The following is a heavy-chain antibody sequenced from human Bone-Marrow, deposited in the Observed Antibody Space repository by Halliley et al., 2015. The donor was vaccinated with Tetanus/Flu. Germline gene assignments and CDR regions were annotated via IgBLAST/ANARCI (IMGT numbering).Heavy chain of an antibody. CDR2: ISVSAGPT. J-gene: IGHJ2*01. Sequence: SLRLSCEASGFTFSTYVVSWVRQAPGKGLEWVSGISVSAGPTYYADSVKGRFTISSDSSGTTVFLQMNSLRADDTAIYYCAQDAPDYGDYPPYRYFDLWGRGTHVTVSS. CDR3: AQDAPDYGDYPPYRYFDL. V-gene: IGHV3-23*01. CDR1: GFTFSTYV. D-gene: IGHD4-17*01.